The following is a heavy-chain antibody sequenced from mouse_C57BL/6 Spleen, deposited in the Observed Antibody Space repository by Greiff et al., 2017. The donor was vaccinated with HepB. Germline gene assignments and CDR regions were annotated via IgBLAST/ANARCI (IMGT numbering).Heavy chain of an antibody. CDR3: ARGNYGLYYFDY. V-gene: IGHV1-39*01. Sequence: VQLQQSGPELVKPGASVKISCKASGYSFTDYNMNWVKQSNGKSLGWIVVINPNYGTTSYHQKFKGKATLTVDQSSSPSSMQLNSLTSEDSAVYYCARGNYGLYYFDYWGQGTTRTVSS. CDR1: GYSFTDYN. D-gene: IGHD1-1*01. J-gene: IGHJ2*01. CDR2: INPNYGTT.